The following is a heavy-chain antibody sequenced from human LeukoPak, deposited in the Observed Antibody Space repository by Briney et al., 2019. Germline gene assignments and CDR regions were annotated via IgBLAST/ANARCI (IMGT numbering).Heavy chain of an antibody. Sequence: GASVKVSCKASGYTFTSYDINWVRQATGQGLEWMGWINTNTGKPTYAQRFTGRFVFSLDTSVSTAYLQISSLKAEDTAVYYCARNTIFGVVTGYYYYYMDVWGKGTTVTVSS. CDR2: INTNTGKP. V-gene: IGHV7-4-1*02. J-gene: IGHJ6*03. CDR1: GYTFTSYD. D-gene: IGHD3-3*01. CDR3: ARNTIFGVVTGYYYYYMDV.